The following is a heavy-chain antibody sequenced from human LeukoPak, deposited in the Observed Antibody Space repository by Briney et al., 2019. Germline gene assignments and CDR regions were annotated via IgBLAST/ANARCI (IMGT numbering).Heavy chain of an antibody. CDR2: IWYDGSNK. D-gene: IGHD5-18*01. CDR1: GFTFSSYG. CDR3: AKAQETAMALDY. J-gene: IGHJ4*02. V-gene: IGHV3-33*06. Sequence: GGSLRLSCAASGFTFSSYGMHWVRQAPGKGLEWVAVIWYDGSNKYYADSVKGRFTISRDNSKNTLYLQMNSLRAEDTAVYYCAKAQETAMALDYWGQGTLVTVSS.